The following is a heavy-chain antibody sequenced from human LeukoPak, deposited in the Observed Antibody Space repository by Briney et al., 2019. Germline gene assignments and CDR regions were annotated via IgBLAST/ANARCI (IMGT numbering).Heavy chain of an antibody. CDR1: GGSISSSSYY. V-gene: IGHV4-39*01. CDR2: IYYSGST. J-gene: IGHJ4*02. Sequence: SETLSLTCTVSGGSISSSSYYWGWIRQPPGKGLEWIGSIYYSGSTYYNPSLKSRVTISVDTSKNQFSLKLSSVTAADTAVYYCARMYCSSTSCYSGGEGNFDYWGQGTLVTVSS. D-gene: IGHD2-2*01. CDR3: ARMYCSSTSCYSGGEGNFDY.